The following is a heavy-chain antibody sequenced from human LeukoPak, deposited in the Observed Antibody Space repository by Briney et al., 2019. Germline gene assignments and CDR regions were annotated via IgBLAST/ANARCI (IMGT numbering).Heavy chain of an antibody. Sequence: PGRSLRLSCAASGFTFSSYAMHWVRQAPGKGLAWVAVISYDESNKYYSDSVKGRFTISRDNSKNTLYLQMNSLRAEDTAVYYCARDTDPYGSGRSYRTRQFDPWGQGTLVTVSS. V-gene: IGHV3-30-3*01. CDR3: ARDTDPYGSGRSYRTRQFDP. J-gene: IGHJ5*02. CDR2: ISYDESNK. D-gene: IGHD3-10*01. CDR1: GFTFSSYA.